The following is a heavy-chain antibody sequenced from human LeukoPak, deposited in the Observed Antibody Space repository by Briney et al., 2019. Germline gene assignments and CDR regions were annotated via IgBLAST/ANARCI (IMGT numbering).Heavy chain of an antibody. D-gene: IGHD3-22*01. J-gene: IGHJ4*02. V-gene: IGHV4-59*01. CDR2: IYYSGST. CDR3: ARYAYSSGYYYLDY. Sequence: SETLSLTCTVSGGSISSYYWSWIRQPPGEGLEWIGYIYYSGSTNYNPSLKSRVTISVDTSKNQFSLKLSSVTAADTAVYYCARYAYSSGYYYLDYWGQGTLVTVSS. CDR1: GGSISSYY.